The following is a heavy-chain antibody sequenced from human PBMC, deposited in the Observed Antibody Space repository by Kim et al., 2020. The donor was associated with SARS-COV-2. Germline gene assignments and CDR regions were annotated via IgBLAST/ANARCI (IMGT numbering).Heavy chain of an antibody. Sequence: GGSLRLSCAASGFTFSSYAMHWVRQAPGKGLEWVAVISYDGSNKYYADSVKGRFTISRDNSKNTLYLQMNSLRAEDTAVYYCARDLNHGSYYYYGMDVWGQGTTVTVSS. CDR3: ARDLNHGSYYYYGMDV. J-gene: IGHJ6*02. CDR2: ISYDGSNK. V-gene: IGHV3-30*04. CDR1: GFTFSSYA. D-gene: IGHD2-2*03.